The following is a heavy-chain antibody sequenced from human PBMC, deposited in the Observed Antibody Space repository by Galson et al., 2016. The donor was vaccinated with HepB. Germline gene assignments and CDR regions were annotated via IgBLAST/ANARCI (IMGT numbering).Heavy chain of an antibody. D-gene: IGHD6-19*01. J-gene: IGHJ5*02. V-gene: IGHV3-13*01. CDR2: IGAGGDS. Sequence: SLRLSCAASGFTFRTYDMQWVRQSTGKGLEWVSAIGAGGDSSYSSSVKGRFTISRGNAQNSFYLQMNSLRVDDTGVYYCARSGDSGRNWFDPWGQGTLVVVSS. CDR3: ARSGDSGRNWFDP. CDR1: GFTFRTYD.